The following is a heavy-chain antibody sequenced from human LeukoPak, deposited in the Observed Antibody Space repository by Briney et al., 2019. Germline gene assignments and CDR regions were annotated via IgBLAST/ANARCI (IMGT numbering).Heavy chain of an antibody. CDR3: AKHNSGNFIYFDS. CDR1: GFTFSLYA. D-gene: IGHD1-26*01. CDR2: ITGSGGTT. Sequence: GGSLRLSCAASGFTFSLYAMSWVRQAPGKGLEWVSGITGSGGTTYYADSVKGRFTLSRDNSKNTLYLQMNSLGAEDTAVYYWAKHNSGNFIYFDSWGQGALVTVSS. J-gene: IGHJ4*02. V-gene: IGHV3-23*01.